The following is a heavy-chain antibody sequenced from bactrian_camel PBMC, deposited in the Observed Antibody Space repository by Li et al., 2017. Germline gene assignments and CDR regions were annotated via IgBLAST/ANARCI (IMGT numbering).Heavy chain of an antibody. D-gene: IGHD3*01. J-gene: IGHJ4*01. V-gene: IGHV3S53*01. Sequence: HVQLVESGGGSVQAGGSLRLACTASGYTDSRYCMGWFRQAGGKEREGVAAIDSTGSTTYADSVKGRFTISKDNAKDTLYLQMNSLEPDDTAIYYCTPVLILSDGYCYKADNYWGQGTQVTVS. CDR3: TPVLILSDGYCYKADNY. CDR2: IDSTGST. CDR1: GYTDSRYC.